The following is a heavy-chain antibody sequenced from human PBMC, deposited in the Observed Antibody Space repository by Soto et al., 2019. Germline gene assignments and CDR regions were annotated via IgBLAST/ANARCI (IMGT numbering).Heavy chain of an antibody. CDR1: GGTFSSYA. Sequence: QVQLVQSGAEVKKPGSSVKVSCKASGGTFSSYAISWVRQAPGQGLEWMGGIIPIFGTANYAQKVQGRVTITADESTSTANMELSSLRSEDTAVYYGSGIVPPRYYYGMDVWGQGTTVTVSS. V-gene: IGHV1-69*12. CDR3: SGIVPPRYYYGMDV. J-gene: IGHJ6*02. CDR2: IIPIFGTA. D-gene: IGHD3-22*01.